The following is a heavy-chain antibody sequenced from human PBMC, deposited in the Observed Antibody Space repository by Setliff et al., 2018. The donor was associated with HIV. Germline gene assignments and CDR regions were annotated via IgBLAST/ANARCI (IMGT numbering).Heavy chain of an antibody. V-gene: IGHV1-8*02. CDR3: ARDRLNVYSSGWGVGY. CDR1: GYTFTSYG. CDR2: MNPSSGNT. D-gene: IGHD6-25*01. J-gene: IGHJ4*02. Sequence: ASVKVSCKASGYTFTSYGISWVRQAPGQGLEWMGWMNPSSGNTGYAQKFQGRVTMTGNTTISTAYMELSSLRSEDTAVYYCARDRLNVYSSGWGVGYWGQGTLVTVSS.